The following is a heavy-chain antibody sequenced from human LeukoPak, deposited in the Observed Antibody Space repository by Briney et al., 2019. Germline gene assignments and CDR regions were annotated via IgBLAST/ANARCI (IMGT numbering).Heavy chain of an antibody. D-gene: IGHD6-25*01. J-gene: IGHJ4*02. V-gene: IGHV3-74*01. CDR2: IDSDGSST. Sequence: PGGSLRLSCAASGFTFSSYWMYWVRQAPGTGLVWVSRIDSDGSSTNYADSVKGRFTISRDNAKNPLYLQMNSLSAEDTAVYYCARAAAGFDYWGQGTLVTVSS. CDR3: ARAAAGFDY. CDR1: GFTFSSYW.